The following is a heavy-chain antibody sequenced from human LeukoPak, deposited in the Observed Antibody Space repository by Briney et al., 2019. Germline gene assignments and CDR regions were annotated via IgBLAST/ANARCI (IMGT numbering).Heavy chain of an antibody. CDR1: GFTFSSYG. CDR2: ISYDGSNK. D-gene: IGHD3-22*01. Sequence: GRSLRLSCAASGFTFSSYGMHWVRQAPGKGLEWVAVISYDGSNKYYADSVKGRFTISRDNSKNTLYLQMNSLRAEDTAVYYCAKATYYDSSGYSAEYFQHWGQGTLVTVSS. V-gene: IGHV3-30*18. CDR3: AKATYYDSSGYSAEYFQH. J-gene: IGHJ1*01.